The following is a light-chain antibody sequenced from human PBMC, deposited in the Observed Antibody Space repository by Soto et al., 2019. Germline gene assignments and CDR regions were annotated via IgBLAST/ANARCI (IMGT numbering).Light chain of an antibody. V-gene: IGKV3-15*01. CDR1: QSVSSD. J-gene: IGKJ1*01. Sequence: EKGVYQSLGRPSLTEGEKDTVFARASQSVSSDLAWYHQKPGQAPRLLIYGASTRATGIPARFSGSGSGTEFTLTFDVLPSEDIAFSDFRQYTTWAQRFAQGTKVDIK. CDR2: GAS. CDR3: RQYTTWAQR.